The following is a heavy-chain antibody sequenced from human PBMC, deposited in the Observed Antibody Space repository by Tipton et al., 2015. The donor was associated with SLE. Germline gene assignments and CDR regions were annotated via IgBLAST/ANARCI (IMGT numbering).Heavy chain of an antibody. CDR2: INPNGGGT. CDR3: AREMGGYYDSSGYCDY. D-gene: IGHD3-22*01. Sequence: QSGAEVKKPGASVKVSCKASGYTFNSYYMHWVRQAPGHGLEWMGIINPNGGGTNYAQKLQGRVTMTTDTSTSTAYMELRSLRSDDTAVHYCAREMGGYYDSSGYCDYWGQGTLVTVSS. J-gene: IGHJ4*02. V-gene: IGHV1-46*02. CDR1: GYTFNSYY.